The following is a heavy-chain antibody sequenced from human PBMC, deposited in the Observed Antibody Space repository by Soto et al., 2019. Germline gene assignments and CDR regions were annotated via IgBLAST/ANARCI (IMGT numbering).Heavy chain of an antibody. V-gene: IGHV1-2*02. CDR1: GYTFTGYY. J-gene: IGHJ6*02. CDR2: INPNSGGT. CDR3: ARARYRPYYYYGMDV. D-gene: IGHD1-1*01. Sequence: GASVKVSCKASGYTFTGYYMHWVRQAPGQGLEWMGWINPNSGGTNYAQKFQGRVTMTRDTSISTAYMELSRLRSDDTAVYYCARARYRPYYYYGMDVWGQGTTVTVSS.